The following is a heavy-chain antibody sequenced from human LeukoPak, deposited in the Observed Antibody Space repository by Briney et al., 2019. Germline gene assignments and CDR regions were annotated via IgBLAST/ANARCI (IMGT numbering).Heavy chain of an antibody. CDR3: ARISGPELLWFGEPSHFFDY. J-gene: IGHJ4*02. CDR1: GGSISSYY. D-gene: IGHD3-10*01. CDR2: IYYSGST. Sequence: PSETLSLTCTVSGGSISSYYWSWIRQPPGKGLEWIGYIYYSGSTNYNPSLKSRVTISVDTSKNQFSLKLSSVTAADTAVYYCARISGPELLWFGEPSHFFDYWGQGTLVTVPS. V-gene: IGHV4-59*01.